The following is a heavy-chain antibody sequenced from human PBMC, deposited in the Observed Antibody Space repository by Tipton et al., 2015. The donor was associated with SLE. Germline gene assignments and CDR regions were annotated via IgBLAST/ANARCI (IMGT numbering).Heavy chain of an antibody. D-gene: IGHD6-13*01. CDR2: IWYDGSNK. Sequence: RSLRLSCAASGFTFSSYAMHWVRQAPGKGLEWVAVIWYDGSNKYYADSVKGRFTISRDNSKNTLYLQMNSLRAEDTAVYYCAKAGQQLAPYYYYYMDVWGKGTTVTVSS. CDR3: AKAGQQLAPYYYYYMDV. J-gene: IGHJ6*03. CDR1: GFTFSSYA. V-gene: IGHV3-33*08.